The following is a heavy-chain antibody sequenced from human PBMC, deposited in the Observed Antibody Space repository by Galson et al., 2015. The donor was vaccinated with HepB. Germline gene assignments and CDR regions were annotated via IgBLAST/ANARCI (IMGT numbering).Heavy chain of an antibody. V-gene: IGHV3-30-3*01. CDR3: ARSSGYSSSWYPWYYGMDV. CDR2: ISYDGSNK. Sequence: SLRLSCAASGFTFSSYAMHWVRQAPGKGLEWVAVISYDGSNKYYADSVKGRFTISRDNSKNTLYLQMNSLRAEDTAVYYCARSSGYSSSWYPWYYGMDVWGQGTTVTVSS. CDR1: GFTFSSYA. D-gene: IGHD6-13*01. J-gene: IGHJ6*02.